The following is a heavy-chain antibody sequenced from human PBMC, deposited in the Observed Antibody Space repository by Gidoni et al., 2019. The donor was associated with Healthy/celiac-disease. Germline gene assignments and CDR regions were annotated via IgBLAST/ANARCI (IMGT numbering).Heavy chain of an antibody. V-gene: IGHV1-24*01. CDR3: ASGITGTTRVSGLYYYYYGMDV. CDR1: GYTLTALS. Sequence: QVQLVQSGAEVKKPGASVKVSCKVSGYTLTALSMHWVRQAPGKGLEWMGGFDPEDGETIYAQKFQGRVTMTEDTSTDTAYMELSSLRSEDTAVYYCASGITGTTRVSGLYYYYYGMDVWGQGTTVTVSS. J-gene: IGHJ6*02. CDR2: FDPEDGET. D-gene: IGHD1-7*01.